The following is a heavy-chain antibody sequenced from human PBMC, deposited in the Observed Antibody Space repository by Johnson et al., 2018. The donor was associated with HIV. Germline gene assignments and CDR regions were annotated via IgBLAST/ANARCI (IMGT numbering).Heavy chain of an antibody. CDR1: QFTFSSNY. J-gene: IGHJ3*02. CDR3: ARDLGVATAKVNAFDI. D-gene: IGHD5-12*01. Sequence: VQLVESGGGLAKPAWSPRVSCAASQFTFSSNYMSWVRQAPGKGLEWVSVIYSGGSTYYADSVKGSFTISRDNSKNTLYLQMNSLRAEDTAVYYCARDLGVATAKVNAFDIWGQGTMVTVSS. V-gene: IGHV3-66*01. CDR2: IYSGGST.